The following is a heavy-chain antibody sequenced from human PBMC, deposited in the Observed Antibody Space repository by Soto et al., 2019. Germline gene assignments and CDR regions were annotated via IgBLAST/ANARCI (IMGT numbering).Heavy chain of an antibody. CDR3: TRDYMIRGRDSNWFDP. V-gene: IGHV3-74*01. D-gene: IGHD3-16*01. CDR1: GFTFSTYW. CDR2: ISPDGRGS. Sequence: PGGSLRLSCAASGFTFSTYWMHWVRQVPGKGLVWLSRISPDGRGSTYADSVKGRLTISRDSAKSTLYLQINSLRAEDSAMYYCTRDYMIRGRDSNWFDPWGQGTLVTVSS. J-gene: IGHJ5*02.